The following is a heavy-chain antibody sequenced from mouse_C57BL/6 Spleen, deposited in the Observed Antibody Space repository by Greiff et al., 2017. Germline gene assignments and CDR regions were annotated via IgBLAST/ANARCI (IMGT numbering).Heavy chain of an antibody. D-gene: IGHD2-10*01. J-gene: IGHJ4*01. CDR2: ISSGSSTI. CDR3: ARPLLPFYAMDY. V-gene: IGHV5-17*01. Sequence: EVKLVESGGGLVKPGGSLKLSCAASGFTFSDYGMHWVRQAPEKGLEWVAYISSGSSTIYYADTVKGRFTITRDNAKNTLFLQMTSLRSEDTAMYYCARPLLPFYAMDYWGQGTSVTVSS. CDR1: GFTFSDYG.